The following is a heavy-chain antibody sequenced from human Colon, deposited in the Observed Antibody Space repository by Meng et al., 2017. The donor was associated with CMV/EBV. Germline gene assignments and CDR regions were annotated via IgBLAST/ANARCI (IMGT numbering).Heavy chain of an antibody. CDR1: GFSFTSFW. Sequence: GGSLRLSCAASGFSFTSFWMAWVRQAPGKGLEWVASIRQGGGETYYGDSMKDRFTISRDNDKDFLFLQMSSLRVEDTAVYYCARWGFSGMFRASGRQAADWLDPWGRGTLVTSPQ. CDR3: ARWGFSGMFRASGRQAADWLDP. CDR2: IRQGGGET. J-gene: IGHJ5*02. D-gene: IGHD3-10*01. V-gene: IGHV3-7*01.